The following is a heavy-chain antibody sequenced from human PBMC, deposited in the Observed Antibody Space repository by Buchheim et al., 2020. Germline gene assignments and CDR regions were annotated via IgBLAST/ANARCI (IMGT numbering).Heavy chain of an antibody. CDR3: ARSNCSGAVCYTANFDC. D-gene: IGHD2-8*02. CDR1: KFSFSDYG. V-gene: IGHV3-21*01. CDR2: ISSSGTYI. Sequence: EVQLVESGGGLVKPGGSLRLSCVGSKFSFSDYGMSWVRQAPGKGLEWISSISSSGTYIYYADSLKGRFTISRDNAKNSLYLQMNSLRVEDTAFYYCARSNCSGAVCYTANFDCWGQGTL. J-gene: IGHJ4*02.